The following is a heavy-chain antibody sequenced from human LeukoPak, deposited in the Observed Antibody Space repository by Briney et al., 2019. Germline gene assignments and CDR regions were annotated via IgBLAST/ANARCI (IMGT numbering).Heavy chain of an antibody. V-gene: IGHV1-2*02. Sequence: ASVKVSCKASGYTFTGYYMHWVRQAPGQGLEWMGWINPNSGGTNYAQKFQGRVTMTRDTSISTAYMELSRLRSDDTAAYYCAREIGRQQLVRTFDYWGQGTLVTVSS. D-gene: IGHD6-13*01. CDR2: INPNSGGT. CDR1: GYTFTGYY. CDR3: AREIGRQQLVRTFDY. J-gene: IGHJ4*02.